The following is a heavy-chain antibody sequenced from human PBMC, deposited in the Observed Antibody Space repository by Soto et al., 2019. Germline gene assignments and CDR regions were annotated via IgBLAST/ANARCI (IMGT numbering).Heavy chain of an antibody. D-gene: IGHD5-12*01. V-gene: IGHV3-13*01. CDR3: ARGSIAARSIVATINNWFDP. CDR2: IGTAGDT. CDR1: GFTFSSYD. J-gene: IGHJ5*02. Sequence: EVQLVESGGGLVQPGGSLRLSCAASGFTFSSYDMHWVRQATGKGLEWVSAIGTAGDTYYPGSVKGRFTISRENAKNSLYLQMNSLRAGDTAVYYCARGSIAARSIVATINNWFDPWGQGTLVTVSS.